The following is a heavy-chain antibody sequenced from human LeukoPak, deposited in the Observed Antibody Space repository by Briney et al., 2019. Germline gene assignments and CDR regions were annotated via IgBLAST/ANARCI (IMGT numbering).Heavy chain of an antibody. V-gene: IGHV4-59*01. CDR2: IYYSGST. J-gene: IGHJ3*02. CDR3: ARDLTSSSWYFAFDI. D-gene: IGHD6-13*01. Sequence: PSETLSLTCTVSGGSISSYYWSWIWQPPGKGLEWIGYIYYSGSTNYNPSLKSRVTISVDTSKNQFSLKLSSVTAADTAVYYCARDLTSSSWYFAFDIWGQGTMVTVSS. CDR1: GGSISSYY.